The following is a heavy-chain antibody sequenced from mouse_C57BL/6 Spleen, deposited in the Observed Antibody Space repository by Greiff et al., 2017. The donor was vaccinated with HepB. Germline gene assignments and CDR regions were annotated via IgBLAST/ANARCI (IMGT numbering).Heavy chain of an antibody. Sequence: VQLQQPGAELVKPGASVKLSCKASGYTFTSYWMQWVKQRPGQGLEWIGEIDPSDSYTNYNQKFKGQATLTVDTSSSTAYMQLGSLTSADSAVYYCARRGAPWFAYWGQGTLVTVSA. J-gene: IGHJ3*01. D-gene: IGHD3-1*01. V-gene: IGHV1-50*01. CDR2: IDPSDSYT. CDR1: GYTFTSYW. CDR3: ARRGAPWFAY.